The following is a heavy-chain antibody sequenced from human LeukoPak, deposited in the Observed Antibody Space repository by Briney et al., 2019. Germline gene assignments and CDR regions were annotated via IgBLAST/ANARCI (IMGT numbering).Heavy chain of an antibody. CDR2: IYYSGST. CDR1: GGSISSYY. V-gene: IGHV4-59*01. D-gene: IGHD5-12*01. Sequence: SETLSLTCTVSGGSISSYYWSRIRQPPGKGLEWIGYIYYSGSTNYNPSLKSRVTISVDTSKNQFSLKLSSVTAADTAVYYCARLPSRGRFDPWGQGTLVTVSS. CDR3: ARLPSRGRFDP. J-gene: IGHJ5*02.